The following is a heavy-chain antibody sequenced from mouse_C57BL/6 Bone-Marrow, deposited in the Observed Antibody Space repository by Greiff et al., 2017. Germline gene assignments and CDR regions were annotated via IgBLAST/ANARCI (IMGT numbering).Heavy chain of an antibody. V-gene: IGHV5-17*01. Sequence: EVQLVESGGGLVKPGGSLKLSCAASGFTFSDYGMHWVRQAPEKGLEWVAYISRGSSTIYYADTVKGRFTISRDNAKNTLFLQMTSLRSEDTAMYYCARTLRGDYWGQGTSVTVSS. D-gene: IGHD1-1*01. J-gene: IGHJ4*01. CDR1: GFTFSDYG. CDR2: ISRGSSTI. CDR3: ARTLRGDY.